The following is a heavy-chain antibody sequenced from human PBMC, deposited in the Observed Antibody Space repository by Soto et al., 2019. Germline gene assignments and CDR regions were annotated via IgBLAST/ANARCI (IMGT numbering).Heavy chain of an antibody. D-gene: IGHD2-15*01. V-gene: IGHV3-30-3*01. CDR3: ARDGGYSIDY. CDR2: TSYDGTNK. CDR1: GFTFSDYA. J-gene: IGHJ4*02. Sequence: QVQLVESGGGVVQPGRSLRLSCVASGFTFSDYAMHWVRQAPGKGLEWVAVTSYDGTNKYYADSVKGRFTISRDNSKNTLFLQSISLRAEDAAVYYCARDGGYSIDYWGQGTLLTVSS.